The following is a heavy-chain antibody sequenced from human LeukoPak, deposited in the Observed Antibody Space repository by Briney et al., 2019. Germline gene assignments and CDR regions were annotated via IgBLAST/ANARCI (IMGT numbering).Heavy chain of an antibody. J-gene: IGHJ4*02. CDR3: AKSPAYGRGYGGYDSGFDY. D-gene: IGHD5-12*01. CDR1: GFTFSSYA. CDR2: ISGSGGST. V-gene: IGHV3-23*01. Sequence: GGSLRLSCAASGFTFSSYAMSWVRQAPGKGLEWVTIISGSGGSTYYADSVKGRFTISRDNSKNTLYLQMNSLRAEDTAVYYCAKSPAYGRGYGGYDSGFDYWGQGTLVTVSS.